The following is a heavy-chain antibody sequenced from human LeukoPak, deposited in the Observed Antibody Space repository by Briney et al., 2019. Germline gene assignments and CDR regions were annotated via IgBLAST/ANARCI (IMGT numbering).Heavy chain of an antibody. CDR1: GGTFSSYA. CDR2: IIPIFGTA. CDR3: ARASGRGYSYGLRGFFDY. D-gene: IGHD5-18*01. J-gene: IGHJ4*02. Sequence: ASVKVSCKASGGTFSSYAISWVRQAPGQGLEWMGGIIPIFGTANYAQKFQGRVTITADKSTSTAYMELSSLRSEDTAVYYCARASGRGYSYGLRGFFDYWGQGTLVTVSS. V-gene: IGHV1-69*06.